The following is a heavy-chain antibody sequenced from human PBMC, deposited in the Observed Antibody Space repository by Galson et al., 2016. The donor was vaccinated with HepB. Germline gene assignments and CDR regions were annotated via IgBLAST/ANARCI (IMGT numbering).Heavy chain of an antibody. Sequence: PLSLTCTVSGGSISSGGYYWSWIRQPAGKELEWIGRIYTSGSTNYNPSLQSRVTISLDTSNNQFSLKLTSVTAADTAVYYCARAGGSGTAYANRFDPWGQGTLVTVSS. CDR2: IYTSGST. CDR3: ARAGGSGTAYANRFDP. D-gene: IGHD3/OR15-3a*01. V-gene: IGHV4-61*02. J-gene: IGHJ5*02. CDR1: GGSISSGGYY.